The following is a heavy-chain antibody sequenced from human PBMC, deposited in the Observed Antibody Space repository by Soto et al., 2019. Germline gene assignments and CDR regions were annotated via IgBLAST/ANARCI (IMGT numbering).Heavy chain of an antibody. V-gene: IGHV1-18*01. Sequence: ASVKVSCKASGYTFTSYGISWVRQAPGQGLEWMGWISTYNGNTNYAQKLQGRVTITTDTSTSTAYMELRSLRSDDTAFYSCPRYPVKYGSPYFDCWGQGTRVAAAS. J-gene: IGHJ4*02. D-gene: IGHD6-13*01. CDR3: PRYPVKYGSPYFDC. CDR2: ISTYNGNT. CDR1: GYTFTSYG.